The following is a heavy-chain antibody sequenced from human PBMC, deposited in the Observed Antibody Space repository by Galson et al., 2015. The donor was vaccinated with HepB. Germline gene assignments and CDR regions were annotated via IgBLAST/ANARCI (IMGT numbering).Heavy chain of an antibody. CDR2: VIPILGIA. Sequence: SVKVSCKASGGTFSSYAISWVRQAPGQGLEWMGRVIPILGIANYAQKFQGRVTITADKSTSTAYMELSSLRSEDTAVYYCARGAAAGIDAFDIWGQGTMVTVSS. CDR1: GGTFSSYA. V-gene: IGHV1-69*04. CDR3: ARGAAAGIDAFDI. D-gene: IGHD6-13*01. J-gene: IGHJ3*02.